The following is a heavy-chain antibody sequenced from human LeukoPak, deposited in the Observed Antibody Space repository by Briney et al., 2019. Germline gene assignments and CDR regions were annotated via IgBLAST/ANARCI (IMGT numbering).Heavy chain of an antibody. Sequence: GSSVKVSCKASGGTFSSYAISWVRQAPGQGLEWMGRIIPIFGTANYAQKFQGRVTITTDESTSTAYMELSSLRSEDTAVYYCARAMVRGVISYYYYYMDVGGKGTTVTVSS. CDR3: ARAMVRGVISYYYYYMDV. CDR1: GGTFSSYA. D-gene: IGHD3-10*01. V-gene: IGHV1-69*05. J-gene: IGHJ6*03. CDR2: IIPIFGTA.